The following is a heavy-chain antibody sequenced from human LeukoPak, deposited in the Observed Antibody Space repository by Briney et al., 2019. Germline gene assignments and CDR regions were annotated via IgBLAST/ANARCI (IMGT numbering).Heavy chain of an antibody. J-gene: IGHJ4*02. CDR3: AKDFGLIAAAGTFDY. D-gene: IGHD6-13*01. V-gene: IGHV3-23*01. CDR1: GFTFSRYD. CDR2: ISGSGGST. Sequence: GXSLRLSCAESGFTFSRYDMSWVRQAPGKGLEWGSAISGSGGSTYYADSEKGGITISRENKKKRMYMKMNRVRAEDTAVYYCAKDFGLIAAAGTFDYWGQGTLVTVSS.